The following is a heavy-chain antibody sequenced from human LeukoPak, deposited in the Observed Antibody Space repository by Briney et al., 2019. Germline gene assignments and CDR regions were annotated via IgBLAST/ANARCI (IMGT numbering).Heavy chain of an antibody. CDR1: GGSFSGYY. V-gene: IGHV4-34*01. Sequence: PSETLSLTCAVYGGSFSGYYWSWIRQPPGKGLEWIGEINHSGSTNYNPSLKSRVTISVDTSKNQFSLKLSSVTAADTAVYYCARGHPSELQLGGYFDYWGQGTLVTVSS. CDR3: ARGHPSELQLGGYFDY. D-gene: IGHD5-24*01. CDR2: INHSGST. J-gene: IGHJ4*02.